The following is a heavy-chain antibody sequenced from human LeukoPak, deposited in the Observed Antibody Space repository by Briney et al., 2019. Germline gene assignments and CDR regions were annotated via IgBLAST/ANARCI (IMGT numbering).Heavy chain of an antibody. D-gene: IGHD2-2*01. V-gene: IGHV3-48*03. Sequence: GGSLRLSCAASGFTFSSYEMYWVRQAPGKGLEWVSYISSSGSTIYYADSVKGRFTISRDNAKNSLYLQMNSLRAEDTAVYYCARGAVVPAATWVYYWGQGTLVTVSS. CDR3: ARGAVVPAATWVYY. CDR1: GFTFSSYE. J-gene: IGHJ4*02. CDR2: ISSSGSTI.